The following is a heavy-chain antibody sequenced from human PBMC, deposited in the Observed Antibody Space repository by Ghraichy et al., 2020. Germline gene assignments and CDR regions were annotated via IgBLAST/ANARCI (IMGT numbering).Heavy chain of an antibody. V-gene: IGHV3-7*01. CDR2: IKQDGSVK. J-gene: IGHJ4*02. D-gene: IGHD2-8*02. CDR1: GFTFSNYW. CDR3: ARAPDTGGVYPWFDY. Sequence: GGSLRLSCAVSGFTFSNYWMSWVRQAPGKGLEWVANIKQDGSVKKYVDSVEGRFTISRDNAKNSLFLQMDSLRAEDTAIYYCARAPDTGGVYPWFDYWGQGALVTVSS.